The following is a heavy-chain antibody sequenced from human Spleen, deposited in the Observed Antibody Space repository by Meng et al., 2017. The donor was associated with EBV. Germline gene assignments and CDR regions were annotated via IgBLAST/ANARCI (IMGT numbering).Heavy chain of an antibody. Sequence: ELEGSVPGLMKTSGPPSLPCTISGGSINSSHWWTWVRQSPGKGLQWIGEIHHSGSTSYNPSLESRVTISVDKSKNQIFLKLRSVTAADTAVYYCAQRERWGLDPWGQGTLVTVSS. V-gene: IGHV4-4*02. CDR3: AQRERWGLDP. CDR1: GGSINSSHW. D-gene: IGHD3-16*01. CDR2: IHHSGST. J-gene: IGHJ5*02.